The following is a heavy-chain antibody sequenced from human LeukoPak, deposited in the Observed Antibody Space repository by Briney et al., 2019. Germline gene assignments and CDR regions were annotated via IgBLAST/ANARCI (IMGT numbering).Heavy chain of an antibody. CDR3: ASLRFYGDYADY. CDR1: GFTFSSYA. D-gene: IGHD4-17*01. CDR2: ISSSSSTI. J-gene: IGHJ4*02. V-gene: IGHV3-48*02. Sequence: GGSLRLSCAASGFTFSSYAMNWVRQAPGKGLEWVSYISSSSSTIYYADSVKGRFTISGDNAKNSLYLQMNSLRDEDTAVYYCASLRFYGDYADYWGQGTLVTVSS.